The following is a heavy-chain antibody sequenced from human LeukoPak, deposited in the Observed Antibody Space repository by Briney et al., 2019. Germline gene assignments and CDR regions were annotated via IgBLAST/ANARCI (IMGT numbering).Heavy chain of an antibody. Sequence: GGSLRLSCAASGFTFDDYDMSWVRQAPGKGLEWVSGINWNGGSTGYADSVKGRFTISRDNSKNTLYLQMNSLRAEDTAVYYCAKALWSSTWYYFDYWGQGTLVTVSS. J-gene: IGHJ4*02. CDR1: GFTFDDYD. CDR2: INWNGGST. D-gene: IGHD6-13*01. CDR3: AKALWSSTWYYFDY. V-gene: IGHV3-20*04.